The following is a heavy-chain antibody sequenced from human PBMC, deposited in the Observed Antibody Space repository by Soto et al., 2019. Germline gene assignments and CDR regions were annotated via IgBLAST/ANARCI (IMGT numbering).Heavy chain of an antibody. Sequence: AGSLRLSCAASGFTFSSYGMHWVRQAPGKGLEWVAVISYDGSNKYYADSVKGRFTISRDNSKNTLYLQMNSLRAEDTAVYYCAKDPWKDQYYYDSSGTPVDYWGQGTLVTVSS. J-gene: IGHJ4*02. CDR3: AKDPWKDQYYYDSSGTPVDY. V-gene: IGHV3-30*18. D-gene: IGHD3-22*01. CDR1: GFTFSSYG. CDR2: ISYDGSNK.